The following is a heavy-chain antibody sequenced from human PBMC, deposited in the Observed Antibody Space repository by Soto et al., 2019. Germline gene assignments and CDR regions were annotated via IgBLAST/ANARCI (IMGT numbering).Heavy chain of an antibody. Sequence: EVQLVESGGGLVKPGGSLRLSCAASGFTFNNAWMTWVRQAPGKGLEWVGRIKSKADGETTDYAAPVKGRFTISRDDSKNTLYLQMNSLKTEDTAVYYCPTDGPYRRSSIWFDPWGQGTLVNVSS. D-gene: IGHD6-6*01. V-gene: IGHV3-15*01. CDR3: PTDGPYRRSSIWFDP. J-gene: IGHJ5*02. CDR1: GFTFNNAW. CDR2: IKSKADGETT.